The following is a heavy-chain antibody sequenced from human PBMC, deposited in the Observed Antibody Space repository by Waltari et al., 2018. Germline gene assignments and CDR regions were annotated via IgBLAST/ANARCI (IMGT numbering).Heavy chain of an antibody. CDR1: GFTFTKYA. Sequence: EVQLLESGGGLVQPGGSLRLSCAASGFTFTKYAMTWVRQAPGKGMEWGSIINGHGGTDIYYADSVKGRFTISRDNSKNTLYLQMNSLRVEDTAVYYWAKDQVDGRLYYYYAMDVWGQGTTVTVSS. D-gene: IGHD5-12*01. J-gene: IGHJ6*02. CDR3: AKDQVDGRLYYYYAMDV. CDR2: INGHGGTDI. V-gene: IGHV3-23*01.